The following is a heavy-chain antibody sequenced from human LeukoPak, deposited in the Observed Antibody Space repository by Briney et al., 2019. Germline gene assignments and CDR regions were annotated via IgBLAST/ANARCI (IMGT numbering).Heavy chain of an antibody. Sequence: GGSLRLSCAASGFTFSSYWMHWVRQLPGKGLGWVSRINSDGSSTSYADSVKGRFTISRDNAKNTLYLQMSSLRAEDTAVYFCAAPSVVAAFQRWGQGTLVTVSS. D-gene: IGHD2-15*01. J-gene: IGHJ1*01. CDR2: INSDGSST. CDR1: GFTFSSYW. CDR3: AAPSVVAAFQR. V-gene: IGHV3-74*01.